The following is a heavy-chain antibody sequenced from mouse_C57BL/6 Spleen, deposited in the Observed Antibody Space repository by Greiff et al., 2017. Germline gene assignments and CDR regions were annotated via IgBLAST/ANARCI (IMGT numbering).Heavy chain of an antibody. CDR1: GYTFTSYW. Sequence: QAQLQQPGAELVRPGTSVKLSCKASGYTFTSYWMHWVKQRPGQGLEWIGVIDPSDSYTNYNQKFKGKATLTVDTASSAAYMQLSSLTSEDSAVYYCARSDYYGSSQYYFDYWGQGTTLTVSS. CDR2: IDPSDSYT. D-gene: IGHD1-1*01. V-gene: IGHV1-59*01. CDR3: ARSDYYGSSQYYFDY. J-gene: IGHJ2*01.